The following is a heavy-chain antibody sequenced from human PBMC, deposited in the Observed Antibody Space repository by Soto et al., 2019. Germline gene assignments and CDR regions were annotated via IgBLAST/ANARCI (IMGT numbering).Heavy chain of an antibody. J-gene: IGHJ3*02. D-gene: IGHD6-19*01. CDR1: GGTFSSYA. Sequence: QVQLVQSGAEVKKPGSSVKVSCKASGGTFSSYAISWVRQAPGQGLEWMGGIIPIFGTANYAQKFQGRVTITADESTSTAYMELSSLRSEDTAVYYCATRIAVAVTPVYALDIWCQGTMVTVSS. V-gene: IGHV1-69*12. CDR3: ATRIAVAVTPVYALDI. CDR2: IIPIFGTA.